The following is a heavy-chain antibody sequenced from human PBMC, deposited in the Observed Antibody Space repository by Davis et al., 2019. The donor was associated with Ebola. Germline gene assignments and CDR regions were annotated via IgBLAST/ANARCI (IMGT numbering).Heavy chain of an antibody. J-gene: IGHJ5*02. V-gene: IGHV4-59*01. CDR1: GGSMSDYS. D-gene: IGHD3-9*01. CDR3: SRTYYEILTGSRPGWFDP. CDR2: IYNSGRT. Sequence: MPSETLSLTCTVSGGSMSDYSWSWIRQPPGKGLEWIGYIYNSGRTKYNPSLKSRVTISIDTSKNQFSLNLSSVTAADTAVYYCSRTYYEILTGSRPGWFDPWGQGTLVSV.